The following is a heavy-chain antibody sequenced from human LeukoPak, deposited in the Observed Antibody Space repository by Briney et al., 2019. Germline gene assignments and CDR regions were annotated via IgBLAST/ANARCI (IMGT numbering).Heavy chain of an antibody. CDR1: GFSLSASGVG. CDR3: AFSPFGTAPGHPWFDP. Sequence: SGPTLVKPTQTLTLTCTLSGFSLSASGVGVGWIRQPPGKALEWLATIYWNDDKRYSPSLKTRLAITQDTSTNQMVLTVTDVDPVDTATYFCAFSPFGTAPGHPWFDPWGQGFLVTVSS. J-gene: IGHJ5*02. D-gene: IGHD1/OR15-1a*01. V-gene: IGHV2-5*01. CDR2: IYWNDDK.